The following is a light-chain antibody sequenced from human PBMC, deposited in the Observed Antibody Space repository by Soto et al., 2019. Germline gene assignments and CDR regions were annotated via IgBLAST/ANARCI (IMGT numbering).Light chain of an antibody. CDR1: SSDVGGYDY. Sequence: QSALTQPRSVSGSPGQSVTISCTGTSSDVGGYDYVSWYQQHPGKAPKLMIYDVSKRPSGVPDRFSGSKSGNTASLTISGLQAEDEADYSSCSYAGSHTFVFGTGTKVTGL. CDR2: DVS. CDR3: CSYAGSHTFV. J-gene: IGLJ1*01. V-gene: IGLV2-11*01.